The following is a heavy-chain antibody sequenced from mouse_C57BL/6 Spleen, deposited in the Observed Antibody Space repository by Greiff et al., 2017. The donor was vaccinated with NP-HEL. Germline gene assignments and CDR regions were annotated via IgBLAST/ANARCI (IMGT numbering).Heavy chain of an antibody. J-gene: IGHJ2*01. CDR1: GYTFTSYW. CDR3: ARSGNYLYYFDY. D-gene: IGHD2-1*01. V-gene: IGHV1-52*01. Sequence: QVQLQQPGAELVMPGASVKLSCKASGYTFTSYWMHWVKQRPIQGLEWIGNIDPSDSETHYNQKFKDKATLTVDKSSSTAYMQLSSLTSEDSAVYYCARSGNYLYYFDYWGQGTTLTVSS. CDR2: IDPSDSET.